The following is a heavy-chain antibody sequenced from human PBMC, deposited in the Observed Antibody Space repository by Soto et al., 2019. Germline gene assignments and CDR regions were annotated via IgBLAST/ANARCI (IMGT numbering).Heavy chain of an antibody. D-gene: IGHD5-12*01. V-gene: IGHV1-2*02. J-gene: IGHJ5*02. CDR2: INLNSGDT. CDR1: GDTFTDSS. Sequence: ASVKVSCKTSGDTFTDSSMHWVRQAPGQGLEWMGWINLNSGDTNYAEKFRGRVTMTRDTSIITAYMELTRLKSDDTAVYYCARDLGGYDLYGPDTWGQGTMVTVSS. CDR3: ARDLGGYDLYGPDT.